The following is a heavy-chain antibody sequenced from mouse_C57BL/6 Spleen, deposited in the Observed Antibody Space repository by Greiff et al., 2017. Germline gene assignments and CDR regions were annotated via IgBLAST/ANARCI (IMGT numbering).Heavy chain of an antibody. CDR2: IYPGDGDT. V-gene: IGHV1-82*01. CDR3: ARSNYYGSSHWYFDV. D-gene: IGHD1-1*01. J-gene: IGHJ1*03. Sequence: QVQLKESGPELVKPGASVKISCKASGYAFSSSWMNWVKQRPGQGLEWIGRIYPGDGDTNYNGKFKGKATLTADKSASTAYMQLSSLTSGDSAVYFCARSNYYGSSHWYFDVWGTGTTVNVSS. CDR1: GYAFSSSW.